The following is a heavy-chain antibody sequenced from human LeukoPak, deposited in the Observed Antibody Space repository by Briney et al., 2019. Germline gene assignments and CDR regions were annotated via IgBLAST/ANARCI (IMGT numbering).Heavy chain of an antibody. V-gene: IGHV3-74*01. J-gene: IGHJ5*02. CDR1: GFTFSTYA. CDR2: IKSDGGST. CDR3: ARSDWFDP. Sequence: GGSLRLSCAASGFTFSTYAMHWVRQAPGKGLVWVSRIKSDGGSTNYADSVKGRFTISRDNAKNTLYLQMNSLRAEDTAVYYCARSDWFDPWGQGTLVTVSS.